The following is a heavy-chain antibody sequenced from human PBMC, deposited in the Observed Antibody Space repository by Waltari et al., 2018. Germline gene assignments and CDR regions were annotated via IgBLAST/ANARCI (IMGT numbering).Heavy chain of an antibody. CDR2: ISYSGST. Sequence: QVQLQESGPGLVKPSQTLSLTCTVSGGSISSGSYYWSWIRQPAGKGLEWIGSISYSGSTYYNPSLKSRVTISVDTSKNQFSLKLSSVTAADTAVYYCARPNLYCSGGTCYSQEYFQHWGQGTLVTVSS. CDR3: ARPNLYCSGGTCYSQEYFQH. J-gene: IGHJ1*01. V-gene: IGHV4-61*02. D-gene: IGHD2-15*01. CDR1: GGSISSGSYY.